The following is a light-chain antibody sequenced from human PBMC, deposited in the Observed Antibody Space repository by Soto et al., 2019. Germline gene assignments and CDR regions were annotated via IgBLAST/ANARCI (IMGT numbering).Light chain of an antibody. V-gene: IGLV2-14*03. J-gene: IGLJ3*02. CDR3: SSYTSTTTVV. CDR2: DVS. CDR1: SSDVGGYNY. Sequence: QSALTQPASVSGSPGQSITISCTGTSSDVGGYNYVSWYQHHPGIAPKLIIYDVSLRPSGVSNRFSGSRSGNTASLTISGLQAEDEGDYYCSSYTSTTTVVFGGGTKLTVL.